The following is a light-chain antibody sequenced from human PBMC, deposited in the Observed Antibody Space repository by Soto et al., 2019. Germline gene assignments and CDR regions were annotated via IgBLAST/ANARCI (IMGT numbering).Light chain of an antibody. CDR1: QSIDNW. CDR2: KAS. Sequence: DIQMSQSPSTVAASGGDRVTNTWRASQSIDNWLTWYQQKPGKAPKLLIYKASTVESGVPSRFSGSGSGTEFTLTISSLQPDDFAAYYCQQYNSYSTFGEGTKVDI. CDR3: QQYNSYST. V-gene: IGKV1-5*03. J-gene: IGKJ1*01.